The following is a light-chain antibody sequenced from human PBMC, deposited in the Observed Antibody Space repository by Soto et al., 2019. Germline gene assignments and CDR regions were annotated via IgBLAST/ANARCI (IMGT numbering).Light chain of an antibody. CDR2: DAS. CDR1: KSISSW. Sequence: DIQITQCPSTLSASVGDRVAIPCRASKSISSWLAWYQQKPGKAPKLLIYDASRLESGVPSGCRGSGSGTEFTLTISSLQPDDVETVYCQQYNSYSKTFGQGTKVDIK. J-gene: IGKJ1*01. CDR3: QQYNSYSKT. V-gene: IGKV1-5*01.